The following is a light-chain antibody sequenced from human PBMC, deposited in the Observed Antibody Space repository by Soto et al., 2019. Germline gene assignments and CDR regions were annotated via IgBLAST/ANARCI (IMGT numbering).Light chain of an antibody. CDR2: EVS. Sequence: QSALTQPASVSGSPGQSITISCTGTSSDVGGYNYVSWFQQHPGKAPKLKIYEVSNRPSGVSNRFSGSKSGYTASLTISELQAEDEADYYCTSFTSSSTSVFGGGTKVTVL. CDR1: SSDVGGYNY. CDR3: TSFTSSSTSV. V-gene: IGLV2-14*03. J-gene: IGLJ3*02.